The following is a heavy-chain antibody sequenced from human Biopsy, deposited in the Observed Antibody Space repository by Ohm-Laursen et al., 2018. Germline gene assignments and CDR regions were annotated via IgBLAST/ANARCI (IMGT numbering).Heavy chain of an antibody. CDR3: ARERDP. J-gene: IGHJ5*02. CDR1: GYTFTDSY. CDR2: IDTINGGA. V-gene: IGHV1-2*02. Sequence: ASVKVSCKASGYTFTDSYVHWVRQAPGHGLEWMGWIDTINGGARYAQKFQGRVTMTRDTSISTAYMELSRLTSDDTAVYYCARERDPWGQGTLVTVSS.